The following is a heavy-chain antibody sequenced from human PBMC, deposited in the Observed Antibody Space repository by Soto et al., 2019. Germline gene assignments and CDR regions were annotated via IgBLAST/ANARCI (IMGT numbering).Heavy chain of an antibody. D-gene: IGHD6-13*01. Sequence: SETLSLTCTVSGGSISSSSYYWGWIRQPPGKGLEWIGSIYYSGSTYYNPSLKSRVTISVDTSKNQFSLKLSSVTAADTAVYYCARDALGQQLAYNWFDLRGQGTPVPVSS. J-gene: IGHJ5*02. CDR1: GGSISSSSYY. CDR3: ARDALGQQLAYNWFDL. CDR2: IYYSGST. V-gene: IGHV4-39*02.